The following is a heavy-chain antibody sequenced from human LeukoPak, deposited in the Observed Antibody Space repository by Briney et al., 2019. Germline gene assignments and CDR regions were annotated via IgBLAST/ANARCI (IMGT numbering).Heavy chain of an antibody. V-gene: IGHV3-30*18. J-gene: IGHJ6*02. Sequence: GRSLRLSCAASGFTFSSYGMHWVRQAPGKGLEWVAVISYDGSNKYYADSVKGRFTISRDNSKNTLYLQMNSLRAEDTAVYYCAKEYCSSTSCYGEYGMDVWGQGTTVTVSS. CDR3: AKEYCSSTSCYGEYGMDV. CDR1: GFTFSSYG. CDR2: ISYDGSNK. D-gene: IGHD2-2*01.